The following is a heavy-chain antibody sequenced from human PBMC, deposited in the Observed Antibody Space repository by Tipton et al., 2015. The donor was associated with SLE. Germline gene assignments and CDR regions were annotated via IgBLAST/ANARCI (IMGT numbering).Heavy chain of an antibody. D-gene: IGHD7-27*01. V-gene: IGHV4-39*01. CDR3: ARLNSGTGDFEH. J-gene: IGHJ4*02. CDR1: GGSISSRDYH. CDR2: IYYSGST. Sequence: TLSLTCTVSGGSISSRDYHWGWIRQPPGKGLEWIGNIYYSGSTYHNPSLKSRVTISVETSKTHFSLKMSFVTAADTAVYYCARLNSGTGDFEHWGQGTLVIVSS.